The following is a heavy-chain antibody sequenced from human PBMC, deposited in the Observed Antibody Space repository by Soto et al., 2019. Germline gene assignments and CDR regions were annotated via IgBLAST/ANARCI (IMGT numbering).Heavy chain of an antibody. D-gene: IGHD5-12*01. J-gene: IGHJ4*02. CDR3: ARSTRSGYEYFDY. CDR1: GGSISSSIYY. V-gene: IGHV4-39*01. Sequence: SETLSLTCTVSGGSISSSIYYWGWIRQPPGRGLQWIGSIYYSGTTYHNPSLKSRVTISVDTSKDQFSLKLTSVTAADTAVYYCARSTRSGYEYFDYWGQGTLVTVSS. CDR2: IYYSGTT.